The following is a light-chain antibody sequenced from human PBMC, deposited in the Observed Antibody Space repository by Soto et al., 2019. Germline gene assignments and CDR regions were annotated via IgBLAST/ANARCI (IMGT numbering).Light chain of an antibody. J-gene: IGKJ5*01. CDR3: QQRSTWPPTLP. V-gene: IGKV3-11*01. CDR2: DAS. Sequence: GWIQTTATLSLSPGERATLSCRASQSVSSYLAWYQQKPGQAPRLLIYDASNRATGIPARFSGSGSGTDFTLTISSLEPEDFAVYYCQQRSTWPPTLPFGQVTLLAIK. CDR1: QSVSSY.